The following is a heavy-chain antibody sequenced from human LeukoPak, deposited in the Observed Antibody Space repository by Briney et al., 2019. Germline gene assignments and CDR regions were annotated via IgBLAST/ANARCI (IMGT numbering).Heavy chain of an antibody. V-gene: IGHV4-59*12. CDR1: GGSISSYY. CDR3: ARTLDKDSSSAPYYYYMDV. Sequence: SETLSLTCTVSGGSISSYYWSWIRQPPGQGLEWIGYIYYSGSTNYNPSLKSRVTISVDTSKNQLSLKLKSVTAADTAVYYCARTLDKDSSSAPYYYYMDVWGKGTTVTVSS. J-gene: IGHJ6*03. CDR2: IYYSGST. D-gene: IGHD6-13*01.